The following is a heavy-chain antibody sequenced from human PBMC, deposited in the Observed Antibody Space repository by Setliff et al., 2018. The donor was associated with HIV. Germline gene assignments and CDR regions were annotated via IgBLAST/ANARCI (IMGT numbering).Heavy chain of an antibody. J-gene: IGHJ6*03. CDR3: VDSSGYYQRGATYEPGTTYYYYMDV. CDR2: MNPDSGNT. CDR1: GYSFTTHD. V-gene: IGHV1-8*02. Sequence: ASVKVSCKASGYSFTTHDINWVRQSPGQGLEWMGWMNPDSGNTFYAQKFKGRVTMTRDTSTNTAYMELSSLTSDDTAVYYCVDSSGYYQRGATYEPGTTYYYYMDVWGKGTTVTVS. D-gene: IGHD3-22*01.